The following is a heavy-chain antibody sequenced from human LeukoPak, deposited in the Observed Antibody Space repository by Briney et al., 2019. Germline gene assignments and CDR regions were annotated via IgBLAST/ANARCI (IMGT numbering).Heavy chain of an antibody. V-gene: IGHV4-34*01. CDR2: INHSGST. Sequence: SETLSLTCAVYGGSFSGYYWSWIRQPPGKGLEWIGEINHSGSTNYNPSLKSRVTISVDTSKNQFSLKLSSVTAADTAVYYCARDRGRDGYNSLGAYYFDYWGQGTPVTVSS. CDR3: ARDRGRDGYNSLGAYYFDY. J-gene: IGHJ4*02. CDR1: GGSFSGYY. D-gene: IGHD5-24*01.